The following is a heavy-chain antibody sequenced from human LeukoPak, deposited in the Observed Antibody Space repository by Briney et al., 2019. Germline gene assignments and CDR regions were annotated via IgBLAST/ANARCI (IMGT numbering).Heavy chain of an antibody. J-gene: IGHJ4*02. Sequence: GASVKVSCKVSGYTLTELSMHWVRQAPGKGLEWMGGFDPEDGETICAQKFQGRVTMTEDTSTDTAYMELSSLRSEGTAVYYCATAVRVIVGATGDFDYWGQGTLVTVSS. CDR2: FDPEDGET. CDR3: ATAVRVIVGATGDFDY. D-gene: IGHD1-26*01. V-gene: IGHV1-24*01. CDR1: GYTLTELS.